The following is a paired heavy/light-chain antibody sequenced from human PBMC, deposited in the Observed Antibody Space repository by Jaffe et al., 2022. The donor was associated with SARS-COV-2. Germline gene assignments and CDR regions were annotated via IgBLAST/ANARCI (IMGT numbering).Light chain of an antibody. Sequence: DIVMTQSPLSLPVTPGEPASISCRSSQSLLHSNGYNYLDWYLQKPGQSPQLLIYLGSNRASGVPDRFSGSGSGTDFTLKISRVEAEDVGVYYCMQALQTQYTFGQGTKLEIK. CDR1: QSLLHSNGYNY. CDR3: MQALQTQYT. V-gene: IGKV2-28*01. J-gene: IGKJ2*01. CDR2: LGS.
Heavy chain of an antibody. J-gene: IGHJ6*02. D-gene: IGHD6-6*01. CDR2: IKSKTDGGTT. Sequence: EVQLVESGGGLVKPGGSLRLSCAASGFTFSNAWMSWVRQAPGKGLEWVGRIKSKTDGGTTDYAAPVKGRFTISRDDSKNTLYLQMNSLKTEDTAVYYCTTDLDHPIAARTIGYYYYYGMDVWGQGTTVTVSS. CDR3: TTDLDHPIAARTIGYYYYYGMDV. V-gene: IGHV3-15*01. CDR1: GFTFSNAW.